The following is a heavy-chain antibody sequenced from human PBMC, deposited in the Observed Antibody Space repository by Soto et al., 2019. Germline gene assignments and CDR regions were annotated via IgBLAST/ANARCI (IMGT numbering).Heavy chain of an antibody. CDR2: IYYSGST. CDR3: ARAGLTYYYDSSGYPLIDY. D-gene: IGHD3-22*01. Sequence: SETLSLTCTVSGGSISSADYYWTCIRQPPGKGLEWIGYIYYSGSTYYNPSLKSRVTISVDTSKNQFSLKLSSVTAADTAVYYCARAGLTYYYDSSGYPLIDYWGQGTLVIVSS. V-gene: IGHV4-30-4*08. J-gene: IGHJ4*02. CDR1: GGSISSADYY.